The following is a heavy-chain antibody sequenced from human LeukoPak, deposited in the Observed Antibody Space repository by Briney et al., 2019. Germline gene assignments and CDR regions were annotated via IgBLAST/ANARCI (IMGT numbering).Heavy chain of an antibody. CDR2: IYYSGST. J-gene: IGHJ6*03. D-gene: IGHD3-9*01. CDR3: ARGIRYFDWLSSMYYYYYYMDV. V-gene: IGHV4-39*07. Sequence: KPSETLSLTCTVSGGSISSSSYYWGWIRQPPGKGLEWIGSIYYSGSTYYNPSLKSRVTISVDTSKNQFSLKLSSVTAADTAVYYCARGIRYFDWLSSMYYYYYYMDVWGKGTTVTVSS. CDR1: GGSISSSSYY.